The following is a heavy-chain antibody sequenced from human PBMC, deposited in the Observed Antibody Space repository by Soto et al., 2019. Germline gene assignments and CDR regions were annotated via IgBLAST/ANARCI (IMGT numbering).Heavy chain of an antibody. CDR3: GRGRASGARVDL. Sequence: QVHLAQSGAEVKKPGASVKVSCKASGYPFSDYYIHWIRQAPGRGLGGMGWINPNSGSTHFANKFQGRVTMTSDPTISPGFMEMSSLSSDATALYFCGRGRASGARVDLWGQGTRVTVSS. CDR2: INPNSGST. D-gene: IGHD1-1*01. J-gene: IGHJ4*02. V-gene: IGHV1-2*02. CDR1: GYPFSDYY.